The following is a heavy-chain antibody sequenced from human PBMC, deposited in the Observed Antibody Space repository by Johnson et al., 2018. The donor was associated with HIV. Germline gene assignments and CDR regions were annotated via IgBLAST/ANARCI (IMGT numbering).Heavy chain of an antibody. J-gene: IGHJ3*02. V-gene: IGHV3-30*19. CDR1: GFTFSSYG. Sequence: VQLVESGGGVVQPGRSLRLSCAASGFTFSSYGMHWVRQAPGKGLEWVAVIWYDGSNKYYADSVKGRFTISRDNSKNKLYLQMNSLRAEDTAVYYCARGRKTVTTVRPSAFDIWGQGTMVTVSS. D-gene: IGHD4-17*01. CDR3: ARGRKTVTTVRPSAFDI. CDR2: IWYDGSNK.